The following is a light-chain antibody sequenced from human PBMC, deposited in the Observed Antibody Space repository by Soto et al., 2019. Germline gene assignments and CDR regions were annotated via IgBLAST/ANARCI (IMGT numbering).Light chain of an antibody. CDR3: LLSYSGARV. Sequence: QAVVTQEPSLTVSPGGTVTLTCGSSPGAVTSGHYPDWFQQKPGQAPRTRIYDTSNKHSWTPARFSGSLLGGKAALTLSGAQPEDEAEYYCLLSYSGARVFGGGTKLTVL. CDR1: PGAVTSGHY. V-gene: IGLV7-46*01. J-gene: IGLJ3*02. CDR2: DTS.